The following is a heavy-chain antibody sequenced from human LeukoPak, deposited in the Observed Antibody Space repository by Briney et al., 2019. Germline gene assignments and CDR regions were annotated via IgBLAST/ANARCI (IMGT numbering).Heavy chain of an antibody. J-gene: IGHJ1*01. CDR1: GFTFSSYA. CDR3: AKATGYFLEYFHH. D-gene: IGHD3-9*01. V-gene: IGHV3-23*01. Sequence: PGGSLRLSCAASGFTFSSYAMSWVRQAPGKGLEWVAVISGSGGTPYFADSVKGRFTISRDNSKNTLYLQMSSLTAEDTAVYYCAKATGYFLEYFHHWGQGTLVTVSS. CDR2: ISGSGGTP.